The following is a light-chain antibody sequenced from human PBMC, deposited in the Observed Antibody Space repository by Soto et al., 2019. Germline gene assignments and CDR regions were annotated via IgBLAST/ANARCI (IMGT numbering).Light chain of an antibody. V-gene: IGKV3-20*01. CDR1: QSVSSNY. J-gene: IGKJ4*01. Sequence: EIVLTQSPGTLSLSPGERATLSCRASQSVSSNYLAWYQQKPGQAPRLLIYGASTRATGIPDRICGSGSGTDFTLTISRLEPEDFAVYYCQQYGRSPPLIFGGGTKVEIK. CDR3: QQYGRSPPLI. CDR2: GAS.